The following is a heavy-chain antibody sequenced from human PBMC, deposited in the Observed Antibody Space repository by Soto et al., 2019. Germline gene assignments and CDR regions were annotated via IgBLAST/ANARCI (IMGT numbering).Heavy chain of an antibody. CDR1: GFSLSTSGVG. D-gene: IGHD3-10*01. V-gene: IGHV2-5*02. CDR3: AQSEDYYYGTGAFDI. CDR2: IYWDDDK. J-gene: IGHJ3*02. Sequence: QITLKESGPTLVKPTQTLTLTCTFSGFSLSTSGVGVGGIRQPPGKALEWLALIYWDDDKRYSPSLKSRLTTTKNTSKKQVVLTMTNMDPVDPATYYCAQSEDYYYGTGAFDIWGQGTMVTVSS.